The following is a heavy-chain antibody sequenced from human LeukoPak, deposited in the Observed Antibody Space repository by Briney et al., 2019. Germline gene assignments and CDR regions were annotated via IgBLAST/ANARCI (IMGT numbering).Heavy chain of an antibody. V-gene: IGHV1-2*02. CDR2: INPNSGGT. CDR3: ARESGAGNWFDP. CDR1: GYTFTGYY. Sequence: ASVKVSCKASGYTFTGYYMHWVRQAPGQGLEWMGWINPNSGGTNYAQKFQGRVTMTRDTSISTAYMELSRLRSDDTAVYYCARESGAGNWFDPWGQGTLVTVSS. J-gene: IGHJ5*02.